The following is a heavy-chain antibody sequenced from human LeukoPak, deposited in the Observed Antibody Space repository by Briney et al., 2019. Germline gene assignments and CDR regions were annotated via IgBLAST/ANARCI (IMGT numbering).Heavy chain of an antibody. CDR1: GYTFTDYY. Sequence: GASVKVSCKASGYTFTDYYIHWVQQAPGKGLEWMGRVDPEDGESTYAEKFQGRVTITADTSTDIAYMELSSLRSEDRAVYYCATPRLIGIAYWGQGTLVTVSS. CDR2: VDPEDGES. D-gene: IGHD3-22*01. CDR3: ATPRLIGIAY. J-gene: IGHJ4*02. V-gene: IGHV1-69-2*01.